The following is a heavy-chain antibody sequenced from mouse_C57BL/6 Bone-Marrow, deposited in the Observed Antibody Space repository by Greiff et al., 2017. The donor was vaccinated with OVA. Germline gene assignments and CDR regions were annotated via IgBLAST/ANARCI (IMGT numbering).Heavy chain of an antibody. V-gene: IGHV5-6*01. CDR2: ISSGGSYT. CDR3: ARRFHYYGSSWFAY. D-gene: IGHD1-1*01. CDR1: GFTFSSYG. J-gene: IGHJ3*01. Sequence: VQLKESGGDLVKPGGSLKLSCAASGFTFSSYGMSWVRQTPDKRLEWVATISSGGSYTYYPDSVKGRFTISRDNAKNTLYLQMSRLKSEDTAMYYCARRFHYYGSSWFAYWGQGTLVTVSA.